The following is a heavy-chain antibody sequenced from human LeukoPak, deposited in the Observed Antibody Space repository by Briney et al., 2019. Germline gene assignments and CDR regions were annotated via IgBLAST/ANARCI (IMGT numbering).Heavy chain of an antibody. CDR3: ARIPSSYYYYMDV. CDR2: IYYSGST. J-gene: IGHJ6*03. D-gene: IGHD2-21*01. V-gene: IGHV4-39*07. CDR1: GDSISSNNYY. Sequence: SETLSLTCTVSGDSISSNNYYWGWIRQPPGKGLEWIGNIYYSGSTYYNPSLKSRVTISLDTSKSQFSLNLNSVTAADTAVYYCARIPSSYYYYMDVWGKGTTVTVSS.